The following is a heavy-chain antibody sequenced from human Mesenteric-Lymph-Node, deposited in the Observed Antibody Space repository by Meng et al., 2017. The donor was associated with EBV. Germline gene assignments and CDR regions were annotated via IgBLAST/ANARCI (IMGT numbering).Heavy chain of an antibody. V-gene: IGHV1-46*01. CDR3: ARDTYYGSGTYWGYFDY. D-gene: IGHD3-10*01. CDR2: VNPSNGYT. J-gene: IGHJ4*02. CDR1: GNSFTNYQ. Sequence: QVQLLQSGAEVKKPGAPVKVSCKAFGNSFTNYQIHWVRQVPGQGLEWMAVVNPSNGYTTYAQKFQGRVTMSSDTSTSTLYMDMSSLKSEDTAVYYCARDTYYGSGTYWGYFDYWGQGTLVTVSS.